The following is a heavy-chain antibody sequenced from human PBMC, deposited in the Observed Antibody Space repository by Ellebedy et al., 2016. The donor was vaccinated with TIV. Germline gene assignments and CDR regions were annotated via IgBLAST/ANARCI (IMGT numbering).Heavy chain of an antibody. D-gene: IGHD2-15*01. CDR3: ARISGGWGFDY. V-gene: IGHV2-70*17. CDR1: GFSLRTGRLS. Sequence: SGPTLVKPTHTLTLTCTFSGFSLRTGRLSVSWIRQPPGKALEWLARIDWDADKFYSTSLRTRLTISKDSSENQVVLTMTNMDPEDTATYYCARISGGWGFDYWGQGALVTVSS. J-gene: IGHJ4*02. CDR2: IDWDADK.